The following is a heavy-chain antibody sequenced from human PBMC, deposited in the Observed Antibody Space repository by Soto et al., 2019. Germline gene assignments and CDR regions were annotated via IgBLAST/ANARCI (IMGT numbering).Heavy chain of an antibody. CDR2: IYHSGST. J-gene: IGHJ6*02. V-gene: IGHV4-30-2*01. D-gene: IGHD4-17*01. Sequence: QLQLQESGSGLVKPSQTLSLTCAVSGGSISSGGYSWSWIRQPPGKGLEWIGYIYHSGSTYYNPSLKSRVTISVNRSKNQFSLKLSSVTAADTAVYYCARAHYGDYGYGMDVWGQGTTVTVSS. CDR3: ARAHYGDYGYGMDV. CDR1: GGSISSGGYS.